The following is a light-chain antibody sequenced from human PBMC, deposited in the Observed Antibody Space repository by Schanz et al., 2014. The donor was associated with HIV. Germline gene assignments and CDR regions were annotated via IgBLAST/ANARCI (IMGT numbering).Light chain of an antibody. CDR1: EGIRTW. CDR2: EAS. CDR3: QQYNSYSYT. J-gene: IGKJ2*01. V-gene: IGKV1-5*03. Sequence: DIQMTQSPSRLSASVGDSVTITCRASEGIRTWLAWYQQKPGKAPELLIYEASTLKSGVPLRFSGSGSGTEFALTISSLQPDDFATYYCQQYNSYSYTFGQGTKLEI.